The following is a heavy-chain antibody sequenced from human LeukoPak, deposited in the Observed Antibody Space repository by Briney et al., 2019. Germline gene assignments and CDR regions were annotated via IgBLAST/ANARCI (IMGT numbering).Heavy chain of an antibody. J-gene: IGHJ4*02. V-gene: IGHV3-23*01. CDR3: AKVAYYYDSSGYYPVDY. D-gene: IGHD3-22*01. CDR1: GFTFSSYA. CDR2: ISGSGGST. Sequence: GGSLRLSCAASGFTFSSYAMSWVRQAPGKGLEWVSAISGSGGSTYYADSVKGRFTISRDNSKNTLYLQMNSLRAEDTAVYYCAKVAYYYDSSGYYPVDYWAREPWSPSPQ.